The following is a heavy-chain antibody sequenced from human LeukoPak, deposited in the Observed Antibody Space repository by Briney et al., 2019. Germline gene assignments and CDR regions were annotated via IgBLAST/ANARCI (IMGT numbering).Heavy chain of an antibody. CDR3: AREGSQQLSWFYFDY. CDR1: GFTFSSYS. CDR2: ISSSSSTI. J-gene: IGHJ4*02. V-gene: IGHV3-48*01. Sequence: QPGGSLRLSCAASGFTFSSYSMNWVRRAPGKGLEWVSYISSSSSTIYYADSVKGRFTISRDNAKNSLYLQMNSLRAEDTAVYCCAREGSQQLSWFYFDYWGQGTLVTVSS. D-gene: IGHD6-13*01.